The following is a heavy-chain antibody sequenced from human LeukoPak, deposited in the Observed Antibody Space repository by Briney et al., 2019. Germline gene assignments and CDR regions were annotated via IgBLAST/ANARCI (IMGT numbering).Heavy chain of an antibody. CDR1: GGSFSGYY. CDR3: ARDPTHCYDFWSGYYSCGMDV. J-gene: IGHJ6*02. CDR2: INHSGST. D-gene: IGHD3-3*01. Sequence: SETLSLTCAVYGGSFSGYYWSWIRQPPGKGLEWIGEINHSGSTNYNPSLKSRVTISVDTSKNQFSLKLSSVPAADTAVYYCARDPTHCYDFWSGYYSCGMDVWGQGTTVTVSS. V-gene: IGHV4-34*01.